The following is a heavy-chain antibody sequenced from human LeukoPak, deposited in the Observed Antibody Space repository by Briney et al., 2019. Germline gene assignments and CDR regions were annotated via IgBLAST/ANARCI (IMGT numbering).Heavy chain of an antibody. J-gene: IGHJ6*02. Sequence: ASVKVSCKASGYTFTSYGISWVRQAPGQGLEWMGWISAYNGNTNYAQELQGRVTMTTDTSTSTAYMELRSLRSDDTAVYYCARVWFGEAQVYYYYGMDVWGQGTTVTVSS. D-gene: IGHD3-10*01. CDR3: ARVWFGEAQVYYYYGMDV. CDR2: ISAYNGNT. CDR1: GYTFTSYG. V-gene: IGHV1-18*01.